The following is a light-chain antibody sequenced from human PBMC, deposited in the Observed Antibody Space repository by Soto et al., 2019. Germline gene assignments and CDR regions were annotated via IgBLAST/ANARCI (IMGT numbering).Light chain of an antibody. V-gene: IGKV3-11*01. CDR3: QQRSNWPSWT. Sequence: EIVLTQSPATLSLSPGERATLSCRASQSLSSYLAWYQHRPGQAPRLLIYDASNRATGIPARFSGSGSGTDFTLTISSLEPEDSATYYCQQRSNWPSWTFGQGTKVDIK. J-gene: IGKJ1*01. CDR2: DAS. CDR1: QSLSSY.